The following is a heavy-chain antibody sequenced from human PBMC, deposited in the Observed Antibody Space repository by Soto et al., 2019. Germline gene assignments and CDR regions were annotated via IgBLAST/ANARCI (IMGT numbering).Heavy chain of an antibody. J-gene: IGHJ4*02. V-gene: IGHV4-61*01. CDR3: ARAPFYYDSSGPLFDY. CDR1: GGSVSSGSYY. CDR2: IYYSGST. D-gene: IGHD3-22*01. Sequence: QVQLQESGPGLVKPSETLSLTCTVSGGSVSSGSYYWSWIRQPPGKGLEWIGYIYYSGSTNYNPSLKSRVTISVDTSKNQFSLKLSSVTAADTAVYYCARAPFYYDSSGPLFDYWGQGTLVTVSS.